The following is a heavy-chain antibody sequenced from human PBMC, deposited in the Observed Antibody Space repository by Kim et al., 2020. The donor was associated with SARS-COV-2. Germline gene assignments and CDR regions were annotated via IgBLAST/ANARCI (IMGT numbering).Heavy chain of an antibody. CDR2: ISAYNGNT. CDR3: ARDVVTMVRGVISPFDY. J-gene: IGHJ4*02. D-gene: IGHD3-10*01. V-gene: IGHV1-18*04. CDR1: GYTFTSYG. Sequence: ASVKVSCKASGYTFTSYGISWVRQAPGQGLEWMGWISAYNGNTNYAQKLQGRVTMTTDTSTSTAYMELRSLRSDDTAVYYCARDVVTMVRGVISPFDYWGQGTLVTVSS.